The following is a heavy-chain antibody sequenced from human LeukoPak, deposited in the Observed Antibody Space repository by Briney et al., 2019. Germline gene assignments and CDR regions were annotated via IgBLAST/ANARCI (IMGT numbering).Heavy chain of an antibody. CDR2: INPSGGST. CDR3: AREGYCSGGSCYDWFDP. V-gene: IGHV1-46*01. CDR1: GYTFTSYY. Sequence: ASVKVSCKASGYTFTSYYMHWVRQAPGQGLEWMGIINPSGGSTSYAQKFQGRVTMTRDTSTSTVYMELSSLRSEDTAVYYCAREGYCSGGSCYDWFDPWGQGTLVTVSS. J-gene: IGHJ5*02. D-gene: IGHD2-15*01.